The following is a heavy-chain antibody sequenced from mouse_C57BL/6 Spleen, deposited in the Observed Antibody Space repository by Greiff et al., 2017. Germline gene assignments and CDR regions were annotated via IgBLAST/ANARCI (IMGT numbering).Heavy chain of an antibody. J-gene: IGHJ3*01. CDR3: ARAGGNGSWFAY. CDR2: IYPGGGYT. D-gene: IGHD2-1*01. V-gene: IGHV1-63*01. Sequence: LVESGAELVRPGTSVTMSCKASGYTFTNYWIGWAKQRPGHGLEWIGDIYPGGGYTNYNEKFKGKATLTADKSSSTAYMQFSSLTSEDSAIYYCARAGGNGSWFAYWGQGTLVTVSA. CDR1: GYTFTNYW.